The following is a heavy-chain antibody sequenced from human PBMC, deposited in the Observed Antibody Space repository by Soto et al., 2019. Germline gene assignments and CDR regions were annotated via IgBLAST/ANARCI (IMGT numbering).Heavy chain of an antibody. CDR1: GFTFTSYG. CDR3: ARDVGLDSDDFFAY. D-gene: IGHD3-9*01. V-gene: IGHV3-23*01. J-gene: IGHJ4*02. Sequence: GALRLACTASGFTFTSYGMGWVRQAPGKGLQWVSTIRGDGGQTHYTDSVKGRFSISRDNSKNTVYLQMDSLRAEDTAMYFCARDVGLDSDDFFAYWGQGTQVTVSS. CDR2: IRGDGGQT.